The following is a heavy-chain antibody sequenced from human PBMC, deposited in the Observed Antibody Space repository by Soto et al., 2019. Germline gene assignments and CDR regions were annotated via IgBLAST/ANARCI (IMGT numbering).Heavy chain of an antibody. Sequence: QVQLVQSGAEVKKPGSSVKVSCKASGGTFSSYAISWVRQAPGQGLEWMGGIIPIFGTANYAQKFQGRVTITADESTSTAYMELSSLSSEDTAVYYCAREGRRSSSWHPDLNYWGQGTLVTVSS. CDR2: IIPIFGTA. J-gene: IGHJ4*02. D-gene: IGHD6-13*01. CDR3: AREGRRSSSWHPDLNY. CDR1: GGTFSSYA. V-gene: IGHV1-69*01.